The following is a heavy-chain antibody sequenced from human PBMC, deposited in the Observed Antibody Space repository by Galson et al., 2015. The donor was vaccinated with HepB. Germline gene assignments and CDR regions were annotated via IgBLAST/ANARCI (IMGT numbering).Heavy chain of an antibody. CDR2: IDPSDSYT. Sequence: QSGAEVKKPGESLRISCKGSRYSFTSYWISWVRQMPGKGLEWMGRIDPSDSYTNYSPSFQGHVTISADKSISTAYLQWSSLKASDTAMYYCARHGPYYDILTGYLPNWFDPWGQGTLVTVSS. V-gene: IGHV5-10-1*01. CDR3: ARHGPYYDILTGYLPNWFDP. CDR1: RYSFTSYW. D-gene: IGHD3-9*01. J-gene: IGHJ5*02.